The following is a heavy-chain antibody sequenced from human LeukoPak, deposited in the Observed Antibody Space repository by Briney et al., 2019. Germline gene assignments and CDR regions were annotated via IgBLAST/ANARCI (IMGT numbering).Heavy chain of an antibody. J-gene: IGHJ4*02. CDR1: GFTFSRYA. D-gene: IGHD1-26*01. Sequence: GGSLRLSCAASGFTFSRYAMHWVRQAPGKGLEWVAVISYDGSKKYYADSVKGRFTISRDNSKNTLYVQMNSLRGEDTAVYYCAKDSLRERIVGSTTRGVNDYWGQGTLVTVSS. CDR2: ISYDGSKK. V-gene: IGHV3-30*04. CDR3: AKDSLRERIVGSTTRGVNDY.